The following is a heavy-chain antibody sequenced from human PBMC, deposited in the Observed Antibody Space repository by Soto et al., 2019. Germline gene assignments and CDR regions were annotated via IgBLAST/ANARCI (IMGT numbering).Heavy chain of an antibody. V-gene: IGHV5-51*01. CDR3: ARASPSGRYMDV. D-gene: IGHD3-10*01. J-gene: IGHJ6*03. CDR1: GYSFHSYW. Sequence: GEALKISWKGFGYSFHSYWHGWVRQMPGRGLAWMGIIYPGDSDTRYSPSFQGQVTISAAKYISTAYLQWRSLKASAPAMYYCARASPSGRYMDVWGKGTTVTVSS. CDR2: IYPGDSDT.